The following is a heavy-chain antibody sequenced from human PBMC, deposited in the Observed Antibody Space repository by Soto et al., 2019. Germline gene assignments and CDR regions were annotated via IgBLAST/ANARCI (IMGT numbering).Heavy chain of an antibody. D-gene: IGHD3-10*01. J-gene: IGHJ6*02. CDR3: ARERFGENYYYGMDV. Sequence: PGGSLRLSCAASGFTFSSYAMHWVRQAPGKGLEWVAVISYDGSNKYYADSVKGRFTISRDNSKNTLYLQMNSLRAEDTAVYYCARERFGENYYYGMDVWGQGTTVTVSS. CDR2: ISYDGSNK. V-gene: IGHV3-30-3*01. CDR1: GFTFSSYA.